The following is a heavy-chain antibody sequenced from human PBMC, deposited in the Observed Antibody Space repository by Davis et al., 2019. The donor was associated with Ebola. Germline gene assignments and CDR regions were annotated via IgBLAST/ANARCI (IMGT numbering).Heavy chain of an antibody. CDR3: ARSPQSDFWSGYYIGVYYYGMDV. J-gene: IGHJ6*02. CDR1: GYTFTSYG. CDR2: ISAYNGNT. D-gene: IGHD3-3*01. Sequence: ASVKVSCKASGYTFTSYGISWVRQAPGQGLEWMGWISAYNGNTNYAQKLQGRVTMTTDTSTSTAYMELRSLRSDDTAVYYCARSPQSDFWSGYYIGVYYYGMDVWGQGTTVTVSS. V-gene: IGHV1-18*01.